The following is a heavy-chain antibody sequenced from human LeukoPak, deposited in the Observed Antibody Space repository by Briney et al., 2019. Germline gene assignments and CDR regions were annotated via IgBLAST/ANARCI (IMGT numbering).Heavy chain of an antibody. V-gene: IGHV4-59*01. CDR3: ARERCSGGSCYLGGVLRGYFDS. J-gene: IGHJ4*02. Sequence: SETLSLTCTVSGDSISSYYWSWIRHPPGKGLEWIGYIYYSGSTNYNPSLKSRVTISVDTSKNQFSLKLSSVTAADTAVYYCARERCSGGSCYLGGVLRGYFDSWGQGTLVTVYS. CDR2: IYYSGST. D-gene: IGHD2-15*01. CDR1: GDSISSYY.